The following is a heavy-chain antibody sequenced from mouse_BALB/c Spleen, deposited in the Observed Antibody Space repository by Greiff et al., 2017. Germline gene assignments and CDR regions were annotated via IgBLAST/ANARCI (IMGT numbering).Heavy chain of an antibody. Sequence: VQLKESGGGLVQPGGSRKLSCAASGFTFSSFGMHWVRQAPEKGLEWVAYISSGSSTIYYADTVKGRFTISRDNPKNTLFLQMTSLRSEDTAMYYCARSAYYYGSSIYAMDYWGQGTSVTVSS. J-gene: IGHJ4*01. CDR3: ARSAYYYGSSIYAMDY. D-gene: IGHD1-1*01. CDR2: ISSGSSTI. V-gene: IGHV5-17*02. CDR1: GFTFSSFG.